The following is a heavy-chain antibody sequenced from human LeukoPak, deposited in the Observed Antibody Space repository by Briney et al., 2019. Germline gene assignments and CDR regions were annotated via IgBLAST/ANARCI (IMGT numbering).Heavy chain of an antibody. CDR2: IYYSGSA. Sequence: SETLSLTCTVSGGSISTYYWSWIRRPPGKGLEWIGYIYYSGSANYNPSLKSRVAISVDTSKNQFSLKLSSVTAADTAVYYCARSYGSGNYFDSWGQGALVTVSS. V-gene: IGHV4-59*01. CDR3: ARSYGSGNYFDS. D-gene: IGHD3-10*01. J-gene: IGHJ4*02. CDR1: GGSISTYY.